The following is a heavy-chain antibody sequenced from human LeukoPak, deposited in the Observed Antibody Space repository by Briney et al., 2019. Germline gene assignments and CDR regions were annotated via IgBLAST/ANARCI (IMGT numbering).Heavy chain of an antibody. CDR3: ARDQGAAGDY. CDR2: INEDGSEK. V-gene: IGHV3-7*01. CDR1: GFTFSTYW. J-gene: IGHJ4*02. D-gene: IGHD6-13*01. Sequence: PGGSLRLSCAASGFTFSTYWMTWVRQAPGKGLEWVANINEDGSEKFYVDSVKGRFTIYRDTAKKSVYLQMNSLIAEDTALYYCARDQGAAGDYWGQGTLVTVSS.